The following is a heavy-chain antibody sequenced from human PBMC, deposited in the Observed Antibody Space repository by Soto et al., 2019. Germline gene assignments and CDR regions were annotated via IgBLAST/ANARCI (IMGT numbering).Heavy chain of an antibody. J-gene: IGHJ4*02. D-gene: IGHD6-19*01. Sequence: QVQLVQSGAEVQKPGSSVKVSCKASGGTFSSYAISWVRQAPGQGLEWMGGIIPIFGTANYAQKFQGRVTITADKSTSTAYMELSSLRSEDTAVYYCARRRGGSSGWSPGFDYWGQGTLVTVSS. CDR3: ARRRGGSSGWSPGFDY. V-gene: IGHV1-69*06. CDR1: GGTFSSYA. CDR2: IIPIFGTA.